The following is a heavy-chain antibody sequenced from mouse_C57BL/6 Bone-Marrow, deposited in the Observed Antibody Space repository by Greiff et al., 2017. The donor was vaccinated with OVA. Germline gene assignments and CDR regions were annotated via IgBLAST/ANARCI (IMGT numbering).Heavy chain of an antibody. D-gene: IGHD2-1*01. CDR3: ARRGDYGKRGYAMDY. CDR1: GFTFSSYG. J-gene: IGHJ4*01. V-gene: IGHV5-6*02. Sequence: EVKLVESGGDLVKPGGSLKLSCAASGFTFSSYGMSWVRQTPDKRLEWVATISSGGSYTYYPDSVKGRFTISRDNAKNTLYLQMSSLKSEDTAMYYGARRGDYGKRGYAMDYWGQGTSVTVSS. CDR2: ISSGGSYT.